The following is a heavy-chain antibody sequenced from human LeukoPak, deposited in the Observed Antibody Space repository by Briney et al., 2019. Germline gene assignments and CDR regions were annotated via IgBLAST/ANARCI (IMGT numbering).Heavy chain of an antibody. CDR3: ASPFFRSGWYYFDY. D-gene: IGHD6-19*01. Sequence: GESLKISCKGSGYSFSNYWIGWVRQMPGKGLEWMGIINPGDSDTTYSPSFQGQVTISADKSISTAYLQWSSLKASDTAMYYCASPFFRSGWYYFDYWGQGTLVTVSS. CDR2: INPGDSDT. V-gene: IGHV5-51*01. CDR1: GYSFSNYW. J-gene: IGHJ4*02.